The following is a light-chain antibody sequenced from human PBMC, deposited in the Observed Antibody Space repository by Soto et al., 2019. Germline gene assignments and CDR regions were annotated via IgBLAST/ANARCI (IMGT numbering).Light chain of an antibody. V-gene: IGKV3-20*01. Sequence: EIVLTQSPGTLSLSPGEGATLSCRASQSVSSSYLAWYQQKPGQAPRLLIYGASSRATGIPDRFSGSGSGTDFTLTISRLEPEDSAVYYCQQYGSSLWTFGQGTKVEIK. CDR2: GAS. CDR1: QSVSSSY. CDR3: QQYGSSLWT. J-gene: IGKJ1*01.